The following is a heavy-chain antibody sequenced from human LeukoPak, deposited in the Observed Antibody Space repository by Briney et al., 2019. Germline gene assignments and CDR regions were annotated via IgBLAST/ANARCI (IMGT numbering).Heavy chain of an antibody. Sequence: PSETLSLTCTVSGGSISSGGYYWSWIRQPPGKGLEWIGYIYHSGSTYYNPSLKSRVTISVDRSKNQFSLKLSSVTAADTAVYYCARVKKQQLVPRLFDYWGQGTLVTVSS. CDR1: GGSISSGGYY. CDR2: IYHSGST. D-gene: IGHD6-13*01. J-gene: IGHJ4*02. CDR3: ARVKKQQLVPRLFDY. V-gene: IGHV4-30-2*01.